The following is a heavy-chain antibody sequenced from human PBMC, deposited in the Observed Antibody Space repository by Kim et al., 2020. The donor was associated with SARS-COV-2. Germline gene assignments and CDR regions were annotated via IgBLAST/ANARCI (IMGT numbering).Heavy chain of an antibody. CDR1: GGTFSSYA. J-gene: IGHJ5*02. CDR2: IIPILGIA. CDR3: ARDLTGLTMVRGVLHPTFDP. V-gene: IGHV1-69*04. D-gene: IGHD3-10*01. Sequence: SVKVSCKASGGTFSSYAISWVRQAPGQGLEWMGRIIPILGIANYAQKFQGRVTITADKSTSTAYMELSSLRSEDTAVYYCARDLTGLTMVRGVLHPTFDPWGQGTLVTVSS.